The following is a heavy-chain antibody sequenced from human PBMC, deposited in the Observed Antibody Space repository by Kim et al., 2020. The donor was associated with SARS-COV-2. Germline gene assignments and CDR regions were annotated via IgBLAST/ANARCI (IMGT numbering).Heavy chain of an antibody. CDR1: GFTFSSYS. CDR2: ISSSSSYI. V-gene: IGHV3-21*01. Sequence: GGSLRLSCAASGFTFSSYSMNWVRQAPGKGLEWVSSISSSSSYIYYADSVKGRFTISRDNAKNSLYLQMNSLRAEDTAVYYCARDDPYYYGSGSYSDWGQGTLVTVSS. D-gene: IGHD3-10*01. J-gene: IGHJ4*02. CDR3: ARDDPYYYGSGSYSD.